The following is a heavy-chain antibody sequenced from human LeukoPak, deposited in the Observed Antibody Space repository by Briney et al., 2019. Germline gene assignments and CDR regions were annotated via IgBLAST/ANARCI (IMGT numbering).Heavy chain of an antibody. J-gene: IGHJ4*02. CDR1: GFTVSSNY. CDR2: IYSGGST. Sequence: PGGSLRLSCAASGFTVSSNYMSWARQAPGKGLEWVSVIYSGGSTYYADSVKGRFTISRDNSKNTLYLQMNSLRAEDTAVYYCARDHQSIAAAGPFDYWGKGTLVTVSS. D-gene: IGHD6-13*01. CDR3: ARDHQSIAAAGPFDY. V-gene: IGHV3-66*02.